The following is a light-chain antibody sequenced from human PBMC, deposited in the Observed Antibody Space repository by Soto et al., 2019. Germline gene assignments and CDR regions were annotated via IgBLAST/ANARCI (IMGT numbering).Light chain of an antibody. V-gene: IGKV1-5*01. J-gene: IGKJ2*02. CDR3: QQYNSPCT. CDR2: DAS. CDR1: QSISSW. Sequence: DIQMTQSPSTLSASVGDRVTITCRASQSISSWLAWYQQKPGKAPTLLIYDASSLESGVPSRFSGSGSGTEFTLTISSLQPDDFATYYCQQYNSPCTFGQGTKLEIK.